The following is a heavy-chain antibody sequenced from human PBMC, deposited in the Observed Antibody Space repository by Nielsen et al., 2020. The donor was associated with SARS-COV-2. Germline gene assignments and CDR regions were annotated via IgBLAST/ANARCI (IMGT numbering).Heavy chain of an antibody. Sequence: GESLKISCAASGFTFDDYGMSWVRQAPGKGLEWVSVIYSGGSTYYADSVKGRFTISRDNSKNALYLQMNSLRAEDTAVYYCAKDLSSSGSYWRYFDYWGQGTLVTVSS. D-gene: IGHD1-26*01. CDR3: AKDLSSSGSYWRYFDY. CDR1: GFTFDDYG. CDR2: IYSGGST. V-gene: IGHV3-66*02. J-gene: IGHJ4*02.